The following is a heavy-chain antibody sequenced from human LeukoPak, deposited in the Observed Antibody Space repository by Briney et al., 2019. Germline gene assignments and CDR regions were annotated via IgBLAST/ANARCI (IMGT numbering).Heavy chain of an antibody. CDR1: GFTFSSNA. CDR3: ARAGYSGDVDY. V-gene: IGHV3-30-3*01. Sequence: GGSQRLSCAASGFTFSSNAMHWVRQAPGKGLEWVAVISYDGSNKYYTDSVKGRFTISRDNSKNTLYLQMNSLRAEDTAVYYCARAGYSGDVDYWGQGTLVTLSS. J-gene: IGHJ4*02. CDR2: ISYDGSNK. D-gene: IGHD5-12*01.